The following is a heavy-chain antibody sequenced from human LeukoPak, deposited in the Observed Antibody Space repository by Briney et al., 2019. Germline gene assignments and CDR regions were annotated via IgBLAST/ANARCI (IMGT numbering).Heavy chain of an antibody. CDR1: GGSIISYY. V-gene: IGHV4-59*08. CDR3: ATVRPENSGSYYWDY. CDR2: FYYSGNT. D-gene: IGHD1-26*01. Sequence: SETLSLTCTVSGGSIISYYWSWIRQPPGKGLEWMGCFYYSGNTNSNPSLKSRVTISVDMSKNQFSLKLMSVTAADTAVYYCATVRPENSGSYYWDYWGQGTLVTVSS. J-gene: IGHJ4*02.